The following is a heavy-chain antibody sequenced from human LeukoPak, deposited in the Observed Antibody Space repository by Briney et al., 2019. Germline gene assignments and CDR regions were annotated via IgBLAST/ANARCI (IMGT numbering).Heavy chain of an antibody. CDR3: AKVDGVRAAPGRGRVDS. CDR1: GFAFSSYV. J-gene: IGHJ4*02. D-gene: IGHD6-13*01. CDR2: ISGSGGST. V-gene: IGHV3-23*01. Sequence: PGGSLRLSCAASGFAFSSYVVTWVRQAPGKGLEWVSGISGSGGSTYDADSVKGRFTVSRDNSKSTLYLQLNSLRVEDTAVYYCAKVDGVRAAPGRGRVDSWGQGTLVTVSS.